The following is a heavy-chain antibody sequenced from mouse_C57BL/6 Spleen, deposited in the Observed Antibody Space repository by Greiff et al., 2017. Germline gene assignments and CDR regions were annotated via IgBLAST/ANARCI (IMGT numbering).Heavy chain of an antibody. Sequence: VQLQQSGPELVKPGASVKISCKASGYAFSSSWMNWVKQRPGQGLEWIGRIYPGDGDTNYNGKFKGKATLTADKSSSTAYMQLSSLTSEDSAVYFCDLTGTGYYFGYWGQGTTLTVSS. CDR3: DLTGTGYYFGY. V-gene: IGHV1-82*01. D-gene: IGHD4-1*01. CDR2: IYPGDGDT. CDR1: GYAFSSSW. J-gene: IGHJ2*01.